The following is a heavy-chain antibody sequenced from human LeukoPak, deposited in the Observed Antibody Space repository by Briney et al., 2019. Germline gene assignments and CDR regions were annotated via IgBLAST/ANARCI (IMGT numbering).Heavy chain of an antibody. Sequence: PSETLSLTCAVSGYSISSGYYWGWIRQPPGKGLEWIGSIYHSGSTYYNPSLKSRVTILVDTSKNQFSLKLSSVTAADTAVYYCARYDSSSWYYYYYMDVWGKGTTVTVSS. CDR2: IYHSGST. D-gene: IGHD6-13*01. V-gene: IGHV4-38-2*01. CDR1: GYSISSGYY. CDR3: ARYDSSSWYYYYYMDV. J-gene: IGHJ6*03.